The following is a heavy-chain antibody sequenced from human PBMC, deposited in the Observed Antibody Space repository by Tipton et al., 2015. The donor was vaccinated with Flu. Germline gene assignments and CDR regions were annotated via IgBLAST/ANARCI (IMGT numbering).Heavy chain of an antibody. J-gene: IGHJ4*02. V-gene: IGHV3-9*01. CDR1: GFTFDDYA. Sequence: SLRLSCAASGFTFDDYAMHWVRQAPGKGLEWVSGISWNSGSIGYADSVKGRFTISRDNAKNSLYLQMNSLRAEDTAVYYCARDGGDCSSTSCYVDYWGQGTLVTVSS. CDR2: ISWNSGSI. D-gene: IGHD2-2*01. CDR3: ARDGGDCSSTSCYVDY.